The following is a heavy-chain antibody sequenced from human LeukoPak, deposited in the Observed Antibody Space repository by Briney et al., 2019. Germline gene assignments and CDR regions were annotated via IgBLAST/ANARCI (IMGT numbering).Heavy chain of an antibody. V-gene: IGHV3-23*01. D-gene: IGHD3-10*01. CDR2: ISGSGGST. Sequence: PGGSLRLSCAASGFTFSSYAMSWVRQAPGKGLEWVSAISGSGGSTCYADSVKGRFTISRDNSKNTLYLQMNSLRAEDTAVCYCAKDLLLWFGELGLDCWGQGTLVTVSS. J-gene: IGHJ4*02. CDR3: AKDLLLWFGELGLDC. CDR1: GFTFSSYA.